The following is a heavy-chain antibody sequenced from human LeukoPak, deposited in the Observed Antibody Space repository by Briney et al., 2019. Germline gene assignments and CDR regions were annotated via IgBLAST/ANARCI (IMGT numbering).Heavy chain of an antibody. Sequence: GRSLRLSCAASGFTFSSYGMHWVRQAPGKGLEWVAVISYDGSNKYYADSVKGRFTISRDNSKNTLYLQMNSLRAEDTAVYYCARGATQGDWFDPWGQGTLVTVSS. CDR3: ARGATQGDWFDP. CDR2: ISYDGSNK. J-gene: IGHJ5*02. V-gene: IGHV3-30*03. CDR1: GFTFSSYG.